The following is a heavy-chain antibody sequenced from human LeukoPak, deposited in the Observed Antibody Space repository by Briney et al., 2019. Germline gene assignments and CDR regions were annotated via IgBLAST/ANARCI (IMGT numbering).Heavy chain of an antibody. Sequence: GGSLRLSCAASGFTFSIYAMNWVRQAPGKGLERVSTITSGGNTDYADSAKGRFAISRDNSENTLYLQMNSLRAEDTAVYYGAKGVLRSGIYYYGMDVWGQGTTVTVSS. CDR2: ITSGGNT. V-gene: IGHV3-23*01. CDR3: AKGVLRSGIYYYGMDV. CDR1: GFTFSIYA. D-gene: IGHD3-10*01. J-gene: IGHJ6*02.